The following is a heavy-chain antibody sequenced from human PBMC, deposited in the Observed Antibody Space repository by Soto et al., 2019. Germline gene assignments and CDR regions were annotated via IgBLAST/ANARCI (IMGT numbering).Heavy chain of an antibody. Sequence: SQTLSLTCAISGDSVSSNSAAWNWIRQSPSRGLEWLGRTYYRSKWYNDYALSVKSRISMNPDTSKNHLSLQLTSVTPEDTAVYYCARAPNQPGTPYFDYWGQGTLVTVSS. V-gene: IGHV6-1*01. CDR1: GDSVSSNSAA. D-gene: IGHD7-27*01. CDR2: TYYRSKWYN. CDR3: ARAPNQPGTPYFDY. J-gene: IGHJ4*02.